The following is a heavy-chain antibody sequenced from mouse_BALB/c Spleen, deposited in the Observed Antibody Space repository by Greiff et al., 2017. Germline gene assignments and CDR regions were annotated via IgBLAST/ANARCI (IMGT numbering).Heavy chain of an antibody. D-gene: IGHD1-1*01. V-gene: IGHV5-4*02. Sequence: DVMLVESGGGLVKPGGSLKLSCAASGFTFSDYYMYWVRQTPEKRLEWVATISDGGSYTYYPDSVKGRFTISRDNAKNNLYLQMSSLKSEDTAMYYCARDGGNWYFDVWGAGTTVTVSS. CDR3: ARDGGNWYFDV. CDR1: GFTFSDYY. J-gene: IGHJ1*01. CDR2: ISDGGSYT.